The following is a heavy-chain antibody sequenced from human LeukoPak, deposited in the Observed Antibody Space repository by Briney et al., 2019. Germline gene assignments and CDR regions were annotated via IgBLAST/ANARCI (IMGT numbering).Heavy chain of an antibody. CDR2: INPNSGGT. Sequence: ASVKVSCKGSVYTFTGYYLHWVRQAPGQGLEWMGWINPNSGGTNYAQKFQGRVTMTRDTSISTAYTELSRLRSDDTAVYYCARGTEDIVVVPAAMGIFDYCDQGTLVTVSS. CDR3: ARGTEDIVVVPAAMGIFDY. V-gene: IGHV1-2*02. J-gene: IGHJ4*02. D-gene: IGHD2-2*01. CDR1: VYTFTGYY.